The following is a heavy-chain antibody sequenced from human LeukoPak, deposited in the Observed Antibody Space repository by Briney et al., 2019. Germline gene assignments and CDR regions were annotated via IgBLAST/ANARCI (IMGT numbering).Heavy chain of an antibody. J-gene: IGHJ4*02. CDR1: GGSISSYY. V-gene: IGHV4-59*12. Sequence: SETLSLTCTVSGGSISSYYWSWIRQPPGKGLEWIGYIYYSGSTYYNPSLKSRVTISVDTSKNQFSLKLSSVTAADTAVYYCARGHYDSSGYYFDYWGQGTLVTVSS. CDR3: ARGHYDSSGYYFDY. CDR2: IYYSGST. D-gene: IGHD3-22*01.